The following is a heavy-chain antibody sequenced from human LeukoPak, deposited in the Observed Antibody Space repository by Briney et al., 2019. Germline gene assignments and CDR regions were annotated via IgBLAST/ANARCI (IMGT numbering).Heavy chain of an antibody. J-gene: IGHJ4*02. CDR3: ARKGLGGELGGFDS. Sequence: GGSLRLSCAASGYTFGDYGMSWGRQAPGKGLEWVAVTNRRGDITGYADFVKGRFTISRDNAKNSLYLQMNSLRVEDTALYHCARKGLGGELGGFDSWGQGTLVTVSS. CDR1: GYTFGDYG. D-gene: IGHD1-7*01. CDR2: TNRRGDIT. V-gene: IGHV3-20*01.